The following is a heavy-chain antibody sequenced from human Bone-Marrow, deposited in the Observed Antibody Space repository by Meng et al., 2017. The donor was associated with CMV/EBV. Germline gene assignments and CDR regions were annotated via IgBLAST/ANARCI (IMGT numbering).Heavy chain of an antibody. Sequence: GESLKISCAASGFTFSSYWMSWVRQAPGRGLEWVANIKQDGSEKHYVDSLKGRFTISRDNAMNSLYLQMNSLRAEDTATYYCARDSSTWRNYYYYGMDFWGQGTTVTVSS. CDR3: ARDSSTWRNYYYYGMDF. CDR2: IKQDGSEK. CDR1: GFTFSSYW. J-gene: IGHJ6*02. V-gene: IGHV3-7*01. D-gene: IGHD2-15*01.